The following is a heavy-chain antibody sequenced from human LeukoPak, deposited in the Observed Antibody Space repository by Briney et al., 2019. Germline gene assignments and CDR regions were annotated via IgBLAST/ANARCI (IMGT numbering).Heavy chain of an antibody. D-gene: IGHD5-24*01. CDR1: EFTFSTYA. J-gene: IGHJ4*02. CDR2: ISGSGGST. V-gene: IGHV3-23*01. CDR3: AKMRLEMATISLIDY. Sequence: PVGSLRLSCAASEFTFSTYAMSWVRQAPGKGLEWVSAISGSGGSTYYADSVKGRFTISRDNSKNTLYLQMNSLRAEDTAVYYCAKMRLEMATISLIDYWGQGTLVTVSS.